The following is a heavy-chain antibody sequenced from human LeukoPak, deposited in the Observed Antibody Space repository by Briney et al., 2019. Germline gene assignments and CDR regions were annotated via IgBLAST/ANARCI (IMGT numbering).Heavy chain of an antibody. CDR1: GYTFTGYY. CDR3: ARGSTVVTPRLGGLGWFDP. J-gene: IGHJ5*02. D-gene: IGHD4-23*01. CDR2: INPNSGGT. V-gene: IGHV1-2*02. Sequence: ASVKVSCKASGYTFTGYYMHWVRQAPGQGLEWMGWINPNSGGTNYAQKFQGGVTMTRDTSISTAYMELSRLRSDDTAVYYCARGSTVVTPRLGGLGWFDPWGQGTLVTVSS.